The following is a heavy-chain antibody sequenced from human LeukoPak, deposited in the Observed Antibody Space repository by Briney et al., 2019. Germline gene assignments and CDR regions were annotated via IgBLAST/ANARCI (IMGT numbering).Heavy chain of an antibody. Sequence: GRSLRLSCAASGFTFSSYGMHWVRQAPGKGLVWVSRINSDGINTSYADSVKGRFTISRDNAKNTLNLQMNSLRAEDTAVYYCARAVSGWCFDYWGQGTLVTVSS. CDR3: ARAVSGWCFDY. CDR1: GFTFSSYG. CDR2: INSDGINT. D-gene: IGHD6-19*01. J-gene: IGHJ4*02. V-gene: IGHV3-74*01.